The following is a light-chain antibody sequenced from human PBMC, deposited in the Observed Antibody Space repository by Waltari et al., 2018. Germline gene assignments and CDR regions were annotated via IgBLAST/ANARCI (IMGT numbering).Light chain of an antibody. CDR2: GAS. J-gene: IGKJ5*01. V-gene: IGKV3-15*01. CDR3: QQYDNWPIT. Sequence: EIVMTQSPATLSVSPGERVTLYCRASQSVRSRLAWYQQKPGQSPRLLIYGASTRATGSPARFSGSGSGTGFTLTISSLQSEDFALYFCQQYDNWPITFGQGTRLEIK. CDR1: QSVRSR.